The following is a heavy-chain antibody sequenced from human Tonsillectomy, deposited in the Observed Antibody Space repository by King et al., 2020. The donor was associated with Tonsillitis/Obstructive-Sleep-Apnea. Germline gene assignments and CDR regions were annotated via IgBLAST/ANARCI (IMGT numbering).Heavy chain of an antibody. CDR1: GFTFRDYA. J-gene: IGHJ3*02. CDR3: AKDRQARRGYCSGGSCYHDAFDM. Sequence: VQLVESGGGLVQPGGSLRLSCAASGFTFRDYAFSWVRQAPGKGLEWVSVVTGSGGSTHYADSVKGRFTISSDNSNNTGYLQMNSLRAEDTAVYYVAKDRQARRGYCSGGSCYHDAFDMWGQGTRVTVSS. D-gene: IGHD2-15*01. CDR2: VTGSGGST. V-gene: IGHV3-23*04.